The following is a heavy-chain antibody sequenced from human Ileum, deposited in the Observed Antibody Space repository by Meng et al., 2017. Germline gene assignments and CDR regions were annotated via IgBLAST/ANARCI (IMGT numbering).Heavy chain of an antibody. CDR3: TSDPYWYDSSGFRNWHFDL. Sequence: SETLSLTCTVSGGSVRSSNWYCGWIRQSPGEGPEWIGNIYYSGSRGYTQYNPYLESRVTISADESKNQFSLKLNSVTAADTGVYYCTSDPYWYDSSGFRNWHFDLWGRGTLVTVSS. J-gene: IGHJ2*01. V-gene: IGHV4-39*07. CDR2: IYYSGSRGYT. D-gene: IGHD3-22*01. CDR1: GGSVRSSNWY.